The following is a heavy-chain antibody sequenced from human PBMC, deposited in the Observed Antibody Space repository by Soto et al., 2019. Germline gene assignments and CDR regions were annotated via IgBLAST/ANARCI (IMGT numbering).Heavy chain of an antibody. V-gene: IGHV3-23*01. J-gene: IGHJ4*02. CDR1: GFTFSSYA. Sequence: AGGSLRLSCAASGFTFSSYAMSWVRQAPGKGLEWVSAISGSGGSTYYADSVKGRFTISRDNSKNTLYLQMNSLRAEDTAVYYCAKDKWSRRRPSGSYSNYFDYWGQGTLVTVSS. CDR2: ISGSGGST. CDR3: AKDKWSRRRPSGSYSNYFDY. D-gene: IGHD1-26*01.